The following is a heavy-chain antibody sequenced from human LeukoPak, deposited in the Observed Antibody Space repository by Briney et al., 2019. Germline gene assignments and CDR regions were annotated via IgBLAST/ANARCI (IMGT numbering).Heavy chain of an antibody. CDR2: IKPNSGGT. D-gene: IGHD6-13*01. CDR1: GYTFTGYY. J-gene: IGHJ4*02. CDR3: ARDYYSSKFVY. Sequence: ASMKVSCKASGYTFTGYYIHWVRQAPGQGLEWMGWIKPNSGGTNYAQKFQGRVTMTRDTSISTAYMELSRLRSDDTAVYYCARDYYSSKFVYWGQGTLVTVSS. V-gene: IGHV1-2*02.